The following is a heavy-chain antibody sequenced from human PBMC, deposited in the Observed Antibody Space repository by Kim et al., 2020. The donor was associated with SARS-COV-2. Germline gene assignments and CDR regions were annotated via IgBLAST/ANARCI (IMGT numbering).Heavy chain of an antibody. J-gene: IGHJ4*02. V-gene: IGHV3-11*01. CDR3: VRDMRRAYSGYATY. D-gene: IGHD5-12*01. Sequence: GGSLRLSCAASGFTFSDYYMSWIRQAPGKGLEWVSYISSSGNTIYYADSVKGRFTISRDNAKNSLYLQMNSLGAEDTALYYCVRDMRRAYSGYATYWGQGTQVTVSS. CDR2: ISSSGNTI. CDR1: GFTFSDYY.